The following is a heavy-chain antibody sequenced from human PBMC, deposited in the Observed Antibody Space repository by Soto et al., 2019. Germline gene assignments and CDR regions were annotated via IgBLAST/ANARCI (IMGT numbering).Heavy chain of an antibody. CDR3: ARHLYVGFSSNGDNKYFDV. CDR2: IYYTGIT. V-gene: IGHV4-59*08. J-gene: IGHJ4*02. Sequence: QVHLQESGPGLVKPSETLSLTCTVSGGSIRGYYWSWIRQSPETGLEGIGYIYYTGITNYNPSLKSRVTILLDTSKNQFTVNFNSVTPADTALYYCARHLYVGFSSNGDNKYFDVWGQGVLVTVSS. CDR1: GGSIRGYY. D-gene: IGHD6-13*01.